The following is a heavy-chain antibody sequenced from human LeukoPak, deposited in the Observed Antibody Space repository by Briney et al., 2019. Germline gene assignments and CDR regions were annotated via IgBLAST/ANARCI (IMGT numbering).Heavy chain of an antibody. CDR1: GFTFSIYA. V-gene: IGHV3-23*01. CDR2: ISGSGVNT. J-gene: IGHJ4*02. Sequence: GGSLRLSCTGSGFTFSIYAMTWVRQAPGKGLEWVSIISGSGVNTYSADSVKGRFTISRDNSKNTVHLQMNSLRAEDTAVYYCVKGYSGPPGYFDYWGQGTLVTVSS. D-gene: IGHD1-1*01. CDR3: VKGYSGPPGYFDY.